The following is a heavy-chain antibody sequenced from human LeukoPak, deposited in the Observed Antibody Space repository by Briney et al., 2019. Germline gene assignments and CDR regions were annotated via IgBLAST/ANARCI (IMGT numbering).Heavy chain of an antibody. D-gene: IGHD4-17*01. CDR2: ISGTGTYT. J-gene: IGHJ3*02. CDR1: ELTFSSYG. CDR3: ARGPTDISFNAFDI. V-gene: IGHV3-64*01. Sequence: AWRLRFSCAASELTFSSYGLYWVRKVPWYGLAHVSGISGTGTYTYYANSVRGRLTISRDNSKNTLYLQMGSLRAEDTAVYYCARGPTDISFNAFDIWGQGTLVTVSS.